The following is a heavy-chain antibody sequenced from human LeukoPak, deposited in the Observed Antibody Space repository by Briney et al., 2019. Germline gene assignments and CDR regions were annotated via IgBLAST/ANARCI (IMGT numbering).Heavy chain of an antibody. V-gene: IGHV3-30-3*01. Sequence: PGGSLRLSCAASGFTSSSYAMHWVRQAPGKGLEWVAVISYDGSNKYYADSVKGRFTISRDNSKNTLYLQMNSLRAEDTAVYYCARAVAMIVVVILDYWGQGTLVTVSS. CDR3: ARAVAMIVVVILDY. J-gene: IGHJ4*02. D-gene: IGHD3-22*01. CDR1: GFTSSSYA. CDR2: ISYDGSNK.